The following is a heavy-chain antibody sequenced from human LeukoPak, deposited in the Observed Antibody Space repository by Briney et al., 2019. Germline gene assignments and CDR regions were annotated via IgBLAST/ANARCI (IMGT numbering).Heavy chain of an antibody. Sequence: PGGSLRLSCAASGFTFSSYSMNWVRQAPGKGLEWVSSISSSSSYIYYADSVKGRFTISRDNAKNSLYLQMNSLRAEDTAVYYCASGDSSGYPATYFDYWGQGTLVTVSS. CDR2: ISSSSSYI. CDR1: GFTFSSYS. V-gene: IGHV3-21*04. J-gene: IGHJ4*02. CDR3: ASGDSSGYPATYFDY. D-gene: IGHD3-22*01.